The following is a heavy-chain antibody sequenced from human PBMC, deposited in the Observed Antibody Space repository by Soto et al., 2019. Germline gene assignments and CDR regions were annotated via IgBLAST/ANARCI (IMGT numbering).Heavy chain of an antibody. CDR2: IWYDGSNK. CDR1: GFTFSSYG. J-gene: IGHJ6*03. CDR3: ARDRSGGSWIINYYMDV. Sequence: GGSLRLSCAASGFTFSSYGMHWVRQAPGKGLEWVAVIWYDGSNKYYADSVKGRFTISRDNSKNTLYLQMNSLRAEDTAVYYCARDRSGGSWIINYYMDVWGKGTTVTVSS. V-gene: IGHV3-33*08. D-gene: IGHD2-15*01.